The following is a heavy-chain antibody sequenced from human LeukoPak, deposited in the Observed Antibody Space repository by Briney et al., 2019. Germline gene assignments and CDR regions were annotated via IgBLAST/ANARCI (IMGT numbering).Heavy chain of an antibody. D-gene: IGHD3-10*01. CDR3: ARDRSYYTFDY. J-gene: IGHJ4*02. CDR1: GYSISSDYH. Sequence: PSETLSLTCAVSGYSISSDYHWGWIRQPPGKGLEWIGAMHHSGSTYYNPSLKSRVTISVDTSKNQVSLKLNSVTAADMAVYYCARDRSYYTFDYWGQGTLVIVSA. V-gene: IGHV4-38-2*02. CDR2: MHHSGST.